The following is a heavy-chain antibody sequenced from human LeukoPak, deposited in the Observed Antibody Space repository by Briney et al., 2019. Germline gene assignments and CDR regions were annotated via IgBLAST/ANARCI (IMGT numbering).Heavy chain of an antibody. Sequence: PSETLSLTCSVSGGSISDSYWSWIRQPPGKGLEWIGKIHDSGITNYNPSLKSRVTFSVDTSKKQFSLKLSSVTAADTAVYYCARDGNYYDSNGMDVWGQGTTVIVSS. J-gene: IGHJ6*02. CDR3: ARDGNYYDSNGMDV. CDR2: IHDSGIT. D-gene: IGHD3-22*01. V-gene: IGHV4-59*01. CDR1: GGSISDSY.